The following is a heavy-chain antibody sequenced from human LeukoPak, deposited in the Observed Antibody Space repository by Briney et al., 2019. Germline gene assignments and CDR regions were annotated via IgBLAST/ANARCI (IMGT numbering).Heavy chain of an antibody. CDR2: ISYDGSNK. CDR3: ARGGYYGTGSSHDAFDI. Sequence: GRSLRLSCAASGFTFSHYAIHWVRQAPGEGLGWVAVISYDGSNKYYADSVKGRFTISRDNSKNTVYLQMDSLRAEDTALYYCARGGYYGTGSSHDAFDIWGQGTMVTVSS. V-gene: IGHV3-30-3*01. D-gene: IGHD3-10*01. J-gene: IGHJ3*02. CDR1: GFTFSHYA.